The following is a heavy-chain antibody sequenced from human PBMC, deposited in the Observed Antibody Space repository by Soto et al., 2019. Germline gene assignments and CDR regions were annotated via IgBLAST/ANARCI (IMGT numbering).Heavy chain of an antibody. Sequence: QVQLVQSGAEVKKPGASVKVSCKASGYKFCNYALPWVRQAPGKRIEWLGWINPANGNTKFSERFQGIVTITRDTSASTAYIQLSSLRSEDTTAYYCARADAVGPGDVYDTWGQGTTVTVSS. CDR3: ARADAVGPGDVYDT. J-gene: IGHJ3*02. CDR1: GYKFCNYA. V-gene: IGHV1-3*01. D-gene: IGHD2-8*01. CDR2: INPANGNT.